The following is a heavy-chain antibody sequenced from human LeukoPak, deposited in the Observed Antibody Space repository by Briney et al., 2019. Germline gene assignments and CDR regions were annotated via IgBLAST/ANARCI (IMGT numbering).Heavy chain of an antibody. Sequence: GSLRLSCAASGFTFRDYYMSWIRQAPGKGLEWVSYISVSGSTRHYADSVKGRFTISRDNAKNSLYLQMNSLRAEDTAVYYCARDRSRLTLNWNFDLWGRGTLVTVSS. D-gene: IGHD4-23*01. J-gene: IGHJ2*01. V-gene: IGHV3-11*01. CDR3: ARDRSRLTLNWNFDL. CDR1: GFTFRDYY. CDR2: ISVSGSTR.